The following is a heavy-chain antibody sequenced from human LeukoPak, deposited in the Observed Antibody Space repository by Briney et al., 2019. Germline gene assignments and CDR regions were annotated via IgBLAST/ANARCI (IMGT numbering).Heavy chain of an antibody. V-gene: IGHV4-39*07. CDR3: ARGGYYDSSGYFNWFDP. Sequence: SETLPLTCTVSGGSINSRSYYWGWIRQPPGKGLEWIGNIYYSGNTYYNPSPKSRVTISVDTSKNQSSLKLSSVTAADTAVYYCARGGYYDSSGYFNWFDPWGQGTLVTVSS. J-gene: IGHJ5*02. D-gene: IGHD3-22*01. CDR2: IYYSGNT. CDR1: GGSINSRSYY.